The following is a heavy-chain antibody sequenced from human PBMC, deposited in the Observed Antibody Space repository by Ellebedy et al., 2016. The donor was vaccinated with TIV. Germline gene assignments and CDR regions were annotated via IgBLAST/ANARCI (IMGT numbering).Heavy chain of an antibody. CDR3: ARGPYVSPFYDFWSNYYFDY. CDR2: VFYSGGT. J-gene: IGHJ4*02. Sequence: SETLSLTCTVSGGSIRGYSWSWIRQPPGKGLEWLGYVFYSGGTNYNPLLKSRVAMSIDTSHNQFSLKLSSVSAADTAVYYCARGPYVSPFYDFWSNYYFDYWGQGALVTVSS. V-gene: IGHV4-59*01. D-gene: IGHD3-3*01. CDR1: GGSIRGYS.